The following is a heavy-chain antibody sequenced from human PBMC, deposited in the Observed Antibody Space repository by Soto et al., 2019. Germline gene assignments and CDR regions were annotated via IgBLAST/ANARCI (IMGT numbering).Heavy chain of an antibody. CDR3: ARRTAMVRGVQGYYYGMDV. D-gene: IGHD3-10*01. CDR1: ADSINSRTYY. J-gene: IGHJ6*02. Sequence: SETLSLTCTVSADSINSRTYYWGWIRQPPGKGLEWIGTIDYSGNTFYNPSLKSRVTISVDTSKNQFSLKLSSVTAADTAVYYCARRTAMVRGVQGYYYGMDVWGQGTTVTVSS. CDR2: IDYSGNT. V-gene: IGHV4-39*01.